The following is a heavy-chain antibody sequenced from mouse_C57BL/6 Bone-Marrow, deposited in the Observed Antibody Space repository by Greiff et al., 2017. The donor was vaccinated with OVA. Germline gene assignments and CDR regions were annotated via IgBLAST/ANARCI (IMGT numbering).Heavy chain of an antibody. J-gene: IGHJ3*01. CDR1: GYTFTDYY. D-gene: IGHD1-1*01. CDR3: ARGDYYGSSWGFAY. V-gene: IGHV1-19*01. CDR2: INPYNGGT. Sequence: VQLQQSGPVLVKPGASVKMSCKASGYTFTDYYMNWVKQSHGKSLEWIGVINPYNGGTSYNQKFKGKATLTVDKSSSTAYMELNSLTSEDSAVYYCARGDYYGSSWGFAYWGQGTLVTVSA.